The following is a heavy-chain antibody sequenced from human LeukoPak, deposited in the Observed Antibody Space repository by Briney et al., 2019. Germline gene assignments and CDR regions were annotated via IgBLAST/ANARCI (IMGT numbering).Heavy chain of an antibody. CDR1: GYSISNGYN. CDR2: TNNRGST. D-gene: IGHD3-16*02. Sequence: SETLSLTCTVSGYSISNGYNRGGIRQPPGKGLEWFGSTNNRGSTYYTQSLRSRFTISLDRSKTKFSLQLTTVTAEDTALYFCGRGAEYYAIWGGYRGYSDYWGQGISVTVSS. CDR3: GRGAEYYAIWGGYRGYSDY. J-gene: IGHJ4*02. V-gene: IGHV4-38-2*02.